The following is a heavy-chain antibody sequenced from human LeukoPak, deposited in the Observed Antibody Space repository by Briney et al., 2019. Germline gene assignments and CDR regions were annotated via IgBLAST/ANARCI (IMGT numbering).Heavy chain of an antibody. CDR1: GFTVSSNY. D-gene: IGHD6-19*01. V-gene: IGHV3-53*01. J-gene: IGHJ4*02. CDR3: ARDISGIAVAGGFDY. Sequence: PGGSLRLSCAASGFTVSSNYMSWVRQAPGKGLEWVSVMYSGGSTYYADSVKGRFTISRDNSKNTLYLQMNSLRAEDTAVYYCARDISGIAVAGGFDYWGQGTLVTVSS. CDR2: MYSGGST.